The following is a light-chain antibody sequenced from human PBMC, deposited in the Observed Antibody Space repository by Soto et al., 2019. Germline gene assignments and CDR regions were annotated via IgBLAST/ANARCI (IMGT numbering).Light chain of an antibody. CDR1: QSASSSY. V-gene: IGKV3-20*01. CDR2: GAS. Sequence: IGLSQSPGTLSLSPGERATLSCRASQSASSSYLAWYQQKPGQAPRLLIYGASSRATGIPDRFSGSGSGTDFTLTISRLEPEDFAVYYCQQYGSSPQPFGQGTKVDIK. CDR3: QQYGSSPQP. J-gene: IGKJ1*01.